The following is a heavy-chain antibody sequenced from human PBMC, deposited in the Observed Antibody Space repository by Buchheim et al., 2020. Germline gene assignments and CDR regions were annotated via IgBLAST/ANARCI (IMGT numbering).Heavy chain of an antibody. V-gene: IGHV3-30-3*01. J-gene: IGHJ4*02. CDR3: ARGSLSGSGSYYNEGY. CDR1: GFTFSSYA. CDR2: ISYDGSNK. D-gene: IGHD3-10*01. Sequence: QVQLVESGGGVVQPGRSLRLSCAASGFTFSSYAMHWVRQAPGKGLEWVAVISYDGSNKYYADSVKGRFTISRDNAKNSLYLQMNSLRAEDTAVYYCARGSLSGSGSYYNEGYWGQGTL.